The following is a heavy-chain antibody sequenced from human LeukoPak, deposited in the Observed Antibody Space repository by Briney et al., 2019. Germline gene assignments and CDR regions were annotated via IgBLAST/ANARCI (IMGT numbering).Heavy chain of an antibody. V-gene: IGHV3-48*04. CDR1: GFTFSSYS. CDR3: AREDSSGWYVFDY. CDR2: ISSSSSTI. D-gene: IGHD6-19*01. Sequence: GGSLRLSCAASGFTFSSYSMNWVRQAPGKGLEWVSYISSSSSTIYYADSVKGRFTISRDNAKNSLYLQMNSLRAEDTAVYYCAREDSSGWYVFDYWGQGTLVTVSS. J-gene: IGHJ4*02.